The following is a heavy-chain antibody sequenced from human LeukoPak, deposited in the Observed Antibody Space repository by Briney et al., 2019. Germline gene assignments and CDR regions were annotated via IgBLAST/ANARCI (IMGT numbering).Heavy chain of an antibody. J-gene: IGHJ4*02. Sequence: PGGSLRLSCAASGFTFSSYSMNWVRQAPGKGLGWVSSISSSSSYIYYADSVKGRFTISRDNAKNSLYLQMNSLRAEDTAVYYCARDAARGNFDYWGQGTLVTVSS. CDR3: ARDAARGNFDY. CDR2: ISSSSSYI. CDR1: GFTFSSYS. V-gene: IGHV3-21*01. D-gene: IGHD3-10*01.